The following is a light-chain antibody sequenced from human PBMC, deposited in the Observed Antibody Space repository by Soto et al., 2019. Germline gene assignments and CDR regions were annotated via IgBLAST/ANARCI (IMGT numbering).Light chain of an antibody. CDR3: SSYTSSNTLEV. V-gene: IGLV2-14*01. Sequence: QSALIQPASVSGSPGQSITISCTGTSSDVGGSNYVSWYQHYPHRAPKLLIYEVSYRPSGVSNRFSGSKSGNMASLTISGLQAEDEADYYCSSYTSSNTLEVFGSGTKLTVL. CDR2: EVS. CDR1: SSDVGGSNY. J-gene: IGLJ1*01.